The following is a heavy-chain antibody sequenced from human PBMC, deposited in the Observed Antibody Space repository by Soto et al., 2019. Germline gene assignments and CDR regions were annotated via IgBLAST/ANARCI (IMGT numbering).Heavy chain of an antibody. CDR1: GDSMTTVGYY. Sequence: QVQLQESGPGLVKPSQTLSLTCTVSGDSMTTVGYYWTWIRQHPGQGVEWIGFITYSGSTYYSSSLKGRVAISADTSKNQFSLKLNSVTAADTAVYYCTRGDYWGQGTLVTVSS. J-gene: IGHJ4*02. CDR3: TRGDY. CDR2: ITYSGST. V-gene: IGHV4-31*03.